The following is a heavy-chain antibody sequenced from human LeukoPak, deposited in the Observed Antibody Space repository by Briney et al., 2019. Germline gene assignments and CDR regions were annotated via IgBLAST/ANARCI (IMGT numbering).Heavy chain of an antibody. Sequence: GGSLRLSCAASGLTFNSYSMNWVRQAPGKGLEWVSSISSSSSYIYYADSVKGRFTISRDNAKNSLYLQMNRLRAEDTAVYYCARDSSGKFDYWGQGTLVTVSS. CDR2: ISSSSSYI. CDR3: ARDSSGKFDY. V-gene: IGHV3-21*01. J-gene: IGHJ4*02. D-gene: IGHD3-22*01. CDR1: GLTFNSYS.